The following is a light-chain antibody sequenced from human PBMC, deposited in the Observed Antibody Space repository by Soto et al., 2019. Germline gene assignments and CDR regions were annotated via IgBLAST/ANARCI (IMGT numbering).Light chain of an antibody. CDR2: KAS. Sequence: DIQMTQSPSTLTGSVGDRVTTTCRASKTISRWLAWYQQKPGKAPKHLIYKASTLKSGVPSRFSGSGSGTEFTLTISSLQPDDFATYYCQHYNSYSEAFGQGTKVELK. CDR3: QHYNSYSEA. V-gene: IGKV1-5*03. CDR1: KTISRW. J-gene: IGKJ1*01.